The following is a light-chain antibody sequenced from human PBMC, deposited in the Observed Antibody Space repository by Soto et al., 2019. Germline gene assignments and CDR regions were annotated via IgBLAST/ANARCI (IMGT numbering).Light chain of an antibody. J-gene: IGLJ3*02. Sequence: QSVLTQPPSASGTPGQRVTISCSGSSSNIGSNPVNWYQQLPGTAPKLLIYSNNQRPSGVPDRFSSSKSGTSASLAISGLQSEDEADYYCAAWDDSLNGFWVFGGGTKLTVL. CDR2: SNN. V-gene: IGLV1-44*01. CDR3: AAWDDSLNGFWV. CDR1: SSNIGSNP.